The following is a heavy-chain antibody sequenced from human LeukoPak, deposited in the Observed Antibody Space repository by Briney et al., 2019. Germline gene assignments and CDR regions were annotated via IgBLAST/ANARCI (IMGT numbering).Heavy chain of an antibody. Sequence: SETLSLTCAVYGGSFSGYYWSWIRRPPGKGLEWIGEINHSGSTNYNPSLKSRVTISVDTSKNQFSLKLSSVTAADTAVYYCARGPRGYAYYYMDVWGKGTTVTVSS. J-gene: IGHJ6*03. CDR1: GGSFSGYY. D-gene: IGHD2-15*01. CDR2: INHSGST. V-gene: IGHV4-34*01. CDR3: ARGPRGYAYYYMDV.